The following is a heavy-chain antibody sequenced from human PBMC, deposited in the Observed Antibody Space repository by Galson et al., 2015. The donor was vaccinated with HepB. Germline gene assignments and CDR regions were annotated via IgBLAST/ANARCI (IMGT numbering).Heavy chain of an antibody. Sequence: SVKVSCKASGYTFTSYGISWVRQAPGQGLEWVGWISAYNGNTNYAQKLQGRVTMTTDTSTSTAYMELRSLRSDDTAVYYCARGNPATLWSRPYWYFDLWGRGTLVTVSS. CDR1: GYTFTSYG. J-gene: IGHJ2*01. CDR3: ARGNPATLWSRPYWYFDL. CDR2: ISAYNGNT. D-gene: IGHD2-15*01. V-gene: IGHV1-18*01.